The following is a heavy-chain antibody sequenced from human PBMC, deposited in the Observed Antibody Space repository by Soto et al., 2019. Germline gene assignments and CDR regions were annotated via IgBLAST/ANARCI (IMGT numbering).Heavy chain of an antibody. Sequence: QVQLLQSGAEVKKPGSSVRVSCEASGGTFRTYSISWVRQAPGQGLEWMGEIIPIFGTINYAQKFQGRLKITADESTAKVYMELRRLRSDDTALYYCAKGAVAGTPTSYYYYGMDVWGQGTTVTVSS. CDR1: GGTFRTYS. CDR3: AKGAVAGTPTSYYYYGMDV. D-gene: IGHD6-19*01. V-gene: IGHV1-69*12. CDR2: IIPIFGTI. J-gene: IGHJ6*02.